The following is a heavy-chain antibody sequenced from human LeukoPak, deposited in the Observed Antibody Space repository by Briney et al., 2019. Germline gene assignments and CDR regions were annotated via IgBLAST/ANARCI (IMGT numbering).Heavy chain of an antibody. CDR2: IIDSGTT. J-gene: IGHJ4*02. CDR3: ARHRRDGYNYGFDY. Sequence: SETLSLTCAVYGESSIGYYWSWIRQPPGKGLEWSGEIIDSGTTNYDGGSSNYNPSLKSRVTMSADTSNNQFSLKLTSVTAADTAVYYCARHRRDGYNYGFDYWGQGTLVTVSS. D-gene: IGHD5-24*01. V-gene: IGHV4-34*12. CDR1: GESSIGYY.